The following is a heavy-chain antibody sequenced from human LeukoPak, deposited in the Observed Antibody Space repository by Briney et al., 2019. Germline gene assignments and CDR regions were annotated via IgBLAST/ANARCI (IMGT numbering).Heavy chain of an antibody. V-gene: IGHV1-2*02. CDR2: INPNSGGT. CDR1: GYTFTGYY. Sequence: ASVKVSCKATGYTFTGYYRHWLRQAPGQGLEWMGWINPNSGGTNYAQKFQGRVTMTRDTSISTAYMELSRLRSDDTALYYCARLRADHFDYWGQGTLVTVSS. CDR3: ARLRADHFDY. D-gene: IGHD5-12*01. J-gene: IGHJ4*02.